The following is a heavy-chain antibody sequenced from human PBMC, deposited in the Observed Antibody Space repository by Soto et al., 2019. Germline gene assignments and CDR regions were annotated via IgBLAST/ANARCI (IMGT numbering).Heavy chain of an antibody. Sequence: PGGSLRLSCAASGFTFSSYAMHWVRQAPGKGLEWVAVISYDGSNKYYADSVKGRFTISRDNSKNTLYLQMNSLRAEDTAVYYCARALYYYDSSGYYYGEDYYYYYGMDVWGQGTTVTVSS. CDR1: GFTFSSYA. CDR3: ARALYYYDSSGYYYGEDYYYYYGMDV. V-gene: IGHV3-30-3*01. J-gene: IGHJ6*02. D-gene: IGHD3-22*01. CDR2: ISYDGSNK.